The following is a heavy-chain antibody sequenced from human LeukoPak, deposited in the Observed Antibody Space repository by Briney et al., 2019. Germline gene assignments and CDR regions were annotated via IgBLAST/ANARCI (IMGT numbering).Heavy chain of an antibody. Sequence: GGSLRLSCAASGFTFSDYYMSWIRQAPGKGLEWVSYVSSSGSTIYYADSVKGRFTISRDNAKNSLYLQMNSLRAEDTAVYYCSRDHAPTYSYGSGSAKDAFDIWGQGTMVTVSS. V-gene: IGHV3-11*01. D-gene: IGHD3-10*01. CDR2: VSSSGSTI. CDR3: SRDHAPTYSYGSGSAKDAFDI. CDR1: GFTFSDYY. J-gene: IGHJ3*02.